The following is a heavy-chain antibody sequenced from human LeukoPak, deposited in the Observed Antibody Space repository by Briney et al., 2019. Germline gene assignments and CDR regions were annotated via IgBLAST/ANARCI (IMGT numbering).Heavy chain of an antibody. V-gene: IGHV3-21*01. CDR2: ISSSSSYI. D-gene: IGHD2-2*01. J-gene: IGHJ4*02. CDR3: ARVAMAREPDY. Sequence: PGGSLRLSCAASGFTVSNNYMIWVRQAPGKGLEWVSSISSSSSYIYYADSVKGRFTISRDNAKNSLYLQMNSLRAEDTAVYYCARVAMAREPDYWGQGTLVTVSS. CDR1: GFTVSNNY.